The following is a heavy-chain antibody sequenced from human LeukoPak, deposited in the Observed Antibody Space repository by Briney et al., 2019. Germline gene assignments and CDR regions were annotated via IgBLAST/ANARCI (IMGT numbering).Heavy chain of an antibody. D-gene: IGHD3-22*01. V-gene: IGHV1-24*01. CDR2: FEPEDGET. CDR3: ATASYYYDSSGYFDY. Sequence: ASVKVSCKVSGYTLTELSMHWVCEAPGKGVEWMGGFEPEDGETIYAQKFQGRVTMTEDTSTDTAYMELSSLRSEDTAVYYCATASYYYDSSGYFDYWGQGTLVTVSS. J-gene: IGHJ4*02. CDR1: GYTLTELS.